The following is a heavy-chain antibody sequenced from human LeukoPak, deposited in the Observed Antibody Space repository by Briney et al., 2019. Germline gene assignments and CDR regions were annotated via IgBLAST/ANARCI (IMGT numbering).Heavy chain of an antibody. CDR1: GFTFSSYG. J-gene: IGHJ3*02. V-gene: IGHV3-30*18. D-gene: IGHD1-1*01. Sequence: QTGGSLRLSCAASGFTFSSYGMHWVRQAPGKGLEWVAVISYDGSNKYYADSVKGRFTISRDNSKNTLYLQMNSLRAEDTAVYYCAKDRRGNAPRGAFDIWGQGTMVTVSS. CDR2: ISYDGSNK. CDR3: AKDRRGNAPRGAFDI.